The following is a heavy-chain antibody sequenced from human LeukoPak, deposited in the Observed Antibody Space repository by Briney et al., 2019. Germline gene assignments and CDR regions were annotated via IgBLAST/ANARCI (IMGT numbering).Heavy chain of an antibody. CDR2: INPNSGGT. D-gene: IGHD6-19*01. V-gene: IGHV1-2*02. J-gene: IGHJ4*02. CDR1: GYTFTGYS. Sequence: VKVSCKASGYTFTGYSMHWVRQAPGQGLEWMGWINPNSGGTNYAQNFQGRVTVTRDTSISTAYMELSRLGSDDTAVYYCARGTPQGIAVYWGQGTLVTVSS. CDR3: ARGTPQGIAVY.